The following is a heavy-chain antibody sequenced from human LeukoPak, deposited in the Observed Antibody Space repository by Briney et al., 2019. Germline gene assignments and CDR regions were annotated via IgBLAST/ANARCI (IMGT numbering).Heavy chain of an antibody. CDR1: GGSISSGSCY. CDR3: ARRYYYDSSGYYPFDY. V-gene: IGHV4-39*01. D-gene: IGHD3-22*01. J-gene: IGHJ4*02. CDR2: IYYSGST. Sequence: PSETLSFTCSVSGGSISSGSCYWCWCRQPPGKGLVWIGSIYYSGSTYYNPSLKSRVTISVDTSKNQFSLKLSSVTAADTAVYYCARRYYYDSSGYYPFDYWGQGTLVTVSS.